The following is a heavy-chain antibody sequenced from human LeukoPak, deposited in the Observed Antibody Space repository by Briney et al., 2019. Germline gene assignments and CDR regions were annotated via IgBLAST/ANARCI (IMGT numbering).Heavy chain of an antibody. V-gene: IGHV3-66*01. CDR1: GFTVSSHY. CDR2: IYSGGAI. J-gene: IGHJ3*02. CDR3: ANVGAFNI. Sequence: GGSLRLSCAVSGFTVSSHYITWVRQAPGKGLEWVSLIYSGGAIYYADSVRGRFTLSRDNSKNTVYLQINSLRVEDTAMYYCANVGAFNIWGQGTMVTVPS.